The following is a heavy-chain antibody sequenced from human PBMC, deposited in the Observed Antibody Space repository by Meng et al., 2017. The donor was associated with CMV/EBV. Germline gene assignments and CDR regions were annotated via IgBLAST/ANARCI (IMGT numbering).Heavy chain of an antibody. CDR1: GYTFTGYY. D-gene: IGHD6-19*01. J-gene: IGHJ4*02. Sequence: ASVMVSCKASGYTFTGYYMHWLLQAPGQGLEWMGWINPNSGGTNYAQKFQGRVIMNRDTSISTAYMELSRLRSDDTAVYYCARGGIAVAGTYDYWGQGTLVTVSS. CDR2: INPNSGGT. CDR3: ARGGIAVAGTYDY. V-gene: IGHV1-2*02.